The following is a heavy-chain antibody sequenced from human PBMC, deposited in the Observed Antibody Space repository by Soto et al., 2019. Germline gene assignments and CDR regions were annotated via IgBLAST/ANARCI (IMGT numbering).Heavy chain of an antibody. CDR3: ARGLTGDGCPDC. V-gene: IGHV4-34*01. CDR1: GGSFSGYY. Sequence: PSETLSLTCAVYGGSFSGYYWSWIRQPPGKGLEWIGEINHSGSTNYNPSLKSRVTISVDTSKNQFSLKLSSVTAADTAVYYCARGLTGDGCPDCWGQGTLVTVSS. J-gene: IGHJ4*02. CDR2: INHSGST. D-gene: IGHD7-27*01.